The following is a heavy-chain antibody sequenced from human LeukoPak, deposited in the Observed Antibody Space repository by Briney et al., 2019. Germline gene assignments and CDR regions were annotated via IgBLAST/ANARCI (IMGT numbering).Heavy chain of an antibody. Sequence: GASVKVSCKASGYTFTGYYMHWVRQAPGQGPEWMGRINPNSGGTNYAQKFQGRVTMTRDTSISTAYMELSRLRSDDTAVYYCARDRITMVRGVYNWFDPWGQGTLVTVSS. J-gene: IGHJ5*02. CDR3: ARDRITMVRGVYNWFDP. CDR1: GYTFTGYY. D-gene: IGHD3-10*01. CDR2: INPNSGGT. V-gene: IGHV1-2*06.